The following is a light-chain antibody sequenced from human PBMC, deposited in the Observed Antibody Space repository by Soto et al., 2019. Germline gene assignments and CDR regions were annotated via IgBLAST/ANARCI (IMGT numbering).Light chain of an antibody. V-gene: IGKV3-11*01. J-gene: IGKJ5*01. CDR2: YMS. CDR1: QYVGSR. Sequence: EIVLTQSPATLSSSPGETATLSCRASQYVGSRLAWYQHKPGQAPRLLIYYMSKRATGIPARFSGSGSGTDFTLTISSLAPDDFAIYYCQQRHMWPITFGQGTRLEIK. CDR3: QQRHMWPIT.